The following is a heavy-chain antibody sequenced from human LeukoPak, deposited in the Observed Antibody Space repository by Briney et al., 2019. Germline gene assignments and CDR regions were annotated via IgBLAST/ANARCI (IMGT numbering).Heavy chain of an antibody. CDR1: GFTFSSYS. CDR3: ARDRSSSWYSAGYYYYYMDV. CDR2: ISSSSSYI. Sequence: GGTLRLSCAASGFTFSSYSMNWVRQAPGKGLEWVSSISSSSSYIYYADSMKGRFTISRDNAKNSLYLQMNSLRAEDTAVYYCARDRSSSWYSAGYYYYYMDVWGKGTTVTVSS. D-gene: IGHD6-13*01. V-gene: IGHV3-21*01. J-gene: IGHJ6*03.